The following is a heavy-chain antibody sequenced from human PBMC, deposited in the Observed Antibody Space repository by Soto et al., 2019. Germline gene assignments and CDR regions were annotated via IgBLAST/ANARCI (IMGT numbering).Heavy chain of an antibody. CDR2: IIPIFGTA. CDR3: ARDEREWGIFGPNYCSGKDV. D-gene: IGHD3-3*01. CDR1: GGTFSSYA. V-gene: IGHV1-69*01. J-gene: IGHJ6*02. Sequence: HVQLVQSGAEVKKPGSSVKVSCKASGGTFSSYAISWVRQAPGQGLEWMGGIIPIFGTANYAQKFQGRVTITADESTSTAYMELSSLRAEDTAVYYSARDEREWGIFGPNYCSGKDVWGQGTKVTV.